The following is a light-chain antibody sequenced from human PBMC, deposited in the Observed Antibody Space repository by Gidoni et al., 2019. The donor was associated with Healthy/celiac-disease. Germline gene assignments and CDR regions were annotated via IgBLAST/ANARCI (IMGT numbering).Light chain of an antibody. CDR3: QQRSKWPLT. CDR1: QSVSSY. V-gene: IGKV3-11*01. Sequence: EIVLTQSPATLSLSPGERATLSCMASQSVSSYLAWYQQKPGQAPRLLIYDASNRATGIPARFSGSGSGTDFTLTISSLEPEDFAVYYCQQRSKWPLTCGGGTKVEIK. J-gene: IGKJ4*01. CDR2: DAS.